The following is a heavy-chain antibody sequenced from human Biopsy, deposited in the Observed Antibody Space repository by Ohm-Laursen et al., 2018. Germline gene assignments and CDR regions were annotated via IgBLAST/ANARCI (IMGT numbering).Heavy chain of an antibody. D-gene: IGHD3-10*01. CDR1: GFNFSAYG. CDR3: VTDRLDDITKVRGIMTD. Sequence: SLRLSCTASGFNFSAYGMHWVRQAPDKGLEWVALTWDDGSHQYYADSVKGRFTISRDNSKNSLYLHINTLKVEDTAVYYCVTDRLDDITKVRGIMTDWGQGTLVIVSS. J-gene: IGHJ4*02. V-gene: IGHV3-33*01. CDR2: TWDDGSHQ.